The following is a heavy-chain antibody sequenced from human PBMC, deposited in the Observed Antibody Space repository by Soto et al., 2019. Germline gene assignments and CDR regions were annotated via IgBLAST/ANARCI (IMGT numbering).Heavy chain of an antibody. J-gene: IGHJ4*02. D-gene: IGHD4-4*01. CDR2: INPNSGGT. CDR3: ARSPPTTVTTSGGGGPNYYFDY. CDR1: GYTFTGYY. V-gene: IGHV1-2*04. Sequence: QVQLVQSGAEVKKPGASVKVSCKASGYTFTGYYMHWVRQAPGQGLEWMGWINPNSGGTNYAQKFQGWVTMTRDTSISTAYMELSRLRSDDTAVYYWARSPPTTVTTSGGGGPNYYFDYWGQGTLVTVSS.